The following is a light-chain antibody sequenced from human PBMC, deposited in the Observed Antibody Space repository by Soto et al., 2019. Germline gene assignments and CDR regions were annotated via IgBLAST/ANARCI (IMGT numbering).Light chain of an antibody. CDR3: RQYNSAPWT. CDR2: AAS. Sequence: DIQMTQSPSSLSASVGDRATITCRASQGVSNYLAWYQQKPGNVPKLLIYAASTLQSGVPSRFSGSGSGTDFTLTISSLQHEDVATYYCRQYNSAPWTFGQGTKVEIK. V-gene: IGKV1-27*01. CDR1: QGVSNY. J-gene: IGKJ1*01.